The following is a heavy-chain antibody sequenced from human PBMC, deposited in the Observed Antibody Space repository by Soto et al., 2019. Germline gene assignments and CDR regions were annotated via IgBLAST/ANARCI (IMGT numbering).Heavy chain of an antibody. V-gene: IGHV4-39*01. CDR2: IYYSGST. CDR3: ARHAVGYSGYDPVVYYYYYMDV. J-gene: IGHJ6*03. Sequence: SETLSLTCTVSGGSISSSSYYWGWIRQPPGKGLEWIGSIYYSGSTYYNPSLKSRVTISVDTSKNQFSLKLSSVTAADTAVYDCARHAVGYSGYDPVVYYYYYMDVWGKGTTVTVSS. CDR1: GGSISSSSYY. D-gene: IGHD5-12*01.